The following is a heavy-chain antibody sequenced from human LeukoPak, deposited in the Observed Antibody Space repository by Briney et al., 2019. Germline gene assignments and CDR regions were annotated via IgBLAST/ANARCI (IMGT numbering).Heavy chain of an antibody. CDR2: ISAYNGNT. D-gene: IGHD6-19*01. V-gene: IGHV1-18*01. J-gene: IGHJ3*02. CDR3: ARETVAIAVSDAFDI. Sequence: ASVKVSCKASGYTFTSYGISWVRQAPGQGLEWMGWISAYNGNTNYAQKLQGRVTMTTDTSTSTAYMELRSLRSDDTAVYYCARETVAIAVSDAFDIWGQGTMVTVSS. CDR1: GYTFTSYG.